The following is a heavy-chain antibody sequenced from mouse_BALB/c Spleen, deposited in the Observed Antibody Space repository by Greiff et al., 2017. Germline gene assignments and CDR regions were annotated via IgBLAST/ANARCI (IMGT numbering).Heavy chain of an antibody. D-gene: IGHD1-2*01. CDR2: IRSKSNNYAT. CDR1: GFTFNTYA. J-gene: IGHJ2*01. V-gene: IGHV10-1*02. Sequence: EVKLMESGGGLVQPKGSLKLSCAASGFTFNTYAMNWVRQAPGKGLEWVARIRSKSNNYATYYADSVKDRFTISRDDSQSMLYLQMNNLKTEDTAMYYCVRGGYTLDYWGQGTTLTVSS. CDR3: VRGGYTLDY.